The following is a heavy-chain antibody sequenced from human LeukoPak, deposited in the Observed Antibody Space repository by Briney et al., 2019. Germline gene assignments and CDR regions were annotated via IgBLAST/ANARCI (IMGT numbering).Heavy chain of an antibody. CDR3: AKDEDREWLVPRKYFQH. V-gene: IGHV3-23*01. Sequence: GGSLRLSCVATGFTFSSYAVSWVRQAPGKGLEWVSSISKRGDTTYYADPVKGRFTISRDNSKNTLYLQMNSLRAEDTAVYYCAKDEDREWLVPRKYFQHWGQGTLVTVSS. J-gene: IGHJ1*01. CDR1: GFTFSSYA. D-gene: IGHD6-19*01. CDR2: ISKRGDTT.